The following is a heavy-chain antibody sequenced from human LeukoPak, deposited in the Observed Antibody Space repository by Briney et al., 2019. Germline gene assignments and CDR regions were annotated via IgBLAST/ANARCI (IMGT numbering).Heavy chain of an antibody. CDR3: ARVADTMVRGVTYYYYGMDV. J-gene: IGHJ6*04. CDR1: GYTFTSYG. CDR2: ISAYNGNT. V-gene: IGHV1-18*04. Sequence: SVKVSCKASGYTFTSYGISWVRQAPGQGLEWMGWISAYNGNTNYAQKLQGRVTMTTDTSTSTAYMELRSLRSDDTAVYYCARVADTMVRGVTYYYYGMDVWGKGTTVTVSS. D-gene: IGHD3-10*01.